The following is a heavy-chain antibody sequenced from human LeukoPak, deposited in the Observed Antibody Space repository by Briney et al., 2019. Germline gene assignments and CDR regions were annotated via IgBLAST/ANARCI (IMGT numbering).Heavy chain of an antibody. D-gene: IGHD1-26*01. CDR2: INHSGST. J-gene: IGHJ4*02. CDR1: GGSFSGYY. CDR3: ARPRGYYAKGYFDY. Sequence: SETLSLTCAVYGGSFSGYYWSWIRQPPGKGLEWVGEINHSGSTNYNPSLKSRVTISVDTSKTQFSLKPSSVTAADTAVYYCARPRGYYAKGYFDYWGQGTLVTVSS. V-gene: IGHV4-34*01.